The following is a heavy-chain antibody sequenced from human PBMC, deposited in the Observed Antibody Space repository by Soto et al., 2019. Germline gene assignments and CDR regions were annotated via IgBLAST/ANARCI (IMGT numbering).Heavy chain of an antibody. D-gene: IGHD2-15*01. CDR2: ISYDGSNK. CDR3: ARDELVVVAAIDY. J-gene: IGHJ4*02. CDR1: GFTFSSYA. Sequence: VQLVESGGGVVQPGRSLRLSCAASGFTFSSYAMHWVRQAPGKGLEWVAVISYDGSNKYYADSVKGRFTISRDNSKNTLYLQMNSLRAEDTAVYYCARDELVVVAAIDYWGQGTLVTVSS. V-gene: IGHV3-30-3*01.